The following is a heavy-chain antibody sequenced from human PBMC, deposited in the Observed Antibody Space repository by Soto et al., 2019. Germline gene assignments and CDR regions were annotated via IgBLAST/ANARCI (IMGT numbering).Heavy chain of an antibody. CDR1: GGTFSSYA. CDR2: IIPIFGTA. Sequence: SVKVSCKASGGTFSSYAISWVRQAPGQGLEWMGGIIPIFGTANYAQKFQGRVTITADESTSTAYMELSSLRSEDTAAYYCARGRVGGDTAMVTAYYYGMDVWGQGTTVTVSS. V-gene: IGHV1-69*13. J-gene: IGHJ6*02. D-gene: IGHD5-18*01. CDR3: ARGRVGGDTAMVTAYYYGMDV.